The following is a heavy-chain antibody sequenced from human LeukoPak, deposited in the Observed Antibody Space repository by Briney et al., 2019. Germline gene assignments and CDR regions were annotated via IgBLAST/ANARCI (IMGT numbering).Heavy chain of an antibody. CDR2: INPNSGGT. CDR1: GYTSTGYY. CDR3: ARDDYDILTGYQIFDY. D-gene: IGHD3-9*01. V-gene: IGHV1-2*06. Sequence: ASVKVSCKASGYTSTGYYMHWVRQAPGQGLEWMGRINPNSGGTNYAQKFQGRVTMTRDTSISTAYMELSRLRSDDTAVYYCARDDYDILTGYQIFDYWGQGTLVTVSS. J-gene: IGHJ4*02.